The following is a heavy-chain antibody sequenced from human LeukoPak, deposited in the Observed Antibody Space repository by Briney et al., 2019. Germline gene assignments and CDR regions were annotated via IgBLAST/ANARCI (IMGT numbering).Heavy chain of an antibody. Sequence: SETLSLTCAVYGGSFSGYYWSWIRRPPGKGLEWIGEINHSGSTNYNPSLKSRVTISVDTSKNQFSLKLSSVTAADTAVYYCARRVVTHPDYFDYWGQGTLVTVSS. CDR3: ARRVVTHPDYFDY. CDR1: GGSFSGYY. D-gene: IGHD4-23*01. V-gene: IGHV4-34*01. J-gene: IGHJ4*02. CDR2: INHSGST.